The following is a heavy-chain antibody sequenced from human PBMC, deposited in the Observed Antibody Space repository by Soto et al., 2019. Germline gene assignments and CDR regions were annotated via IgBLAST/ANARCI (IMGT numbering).Heavy chain of an antibody. Sequence: ASETLSLTCAVSGGSISSSNWWSWVRQPPGKGLEWIGEIYHSGSTNYNPSLKSRVTISVDKSKNQFSLKLSSVTAADTAVYYCARGGRGYSYGYWHQLVSPTNYYYYYGMDVWGQGTTVTVSS. CDR2: IYHSGST. CDR1: GGSISSSNW. J-gene: IGHJ6*02. V-gene: IGHV4-4*02. CDR3: ARGGRGYSYGYWHQLVSPTNYYYYYGMDV. D-gene: IGHD5-18*01.